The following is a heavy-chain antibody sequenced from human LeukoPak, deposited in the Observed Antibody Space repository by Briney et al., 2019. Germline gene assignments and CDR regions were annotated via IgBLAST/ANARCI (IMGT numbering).Heavy chain of an antibody. J-gene: IGHJ3*02. D-gene: IGHD3-22*01. CDR2: IYTSGST. V-gene: IGHV4-4*07. CDR3: ARDDYYDSSGYRNAFDI. CDR1: GVSISSYS. Sequence: PSETLSLTCTVSGVSISSYSWSWIRQPAGKGLEWIGRIYTSGSTNYNPSLKSRVTMSVDTSKNQFSLNLSSVTAADTAVYYCARDDYYDSSGYRNAFDIWGQGTVVTVSS.